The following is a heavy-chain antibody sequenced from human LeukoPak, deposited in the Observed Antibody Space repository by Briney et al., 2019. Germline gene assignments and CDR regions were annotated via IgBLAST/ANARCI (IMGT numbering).Heavy chain of an antibody. Sequence: PGGSLRLSCAASGFTFDDYGMIGVRQAPGKGLEWVSGINWNGGSTGYADSVKGRFTISRDNAKNSLYLQMNSLRAEDTALYYCARLGLDIVVVVAATQTGAFDIWGQGTMVTVSS. CDR2: INWNGGST. D-gene: IGHD2-15*01. CDR3: ARLGLDIVVVVAATQTGAFDI. CDR1: GFTFDDYG. V-gene: IGHV3-20*04. J-gene: IGHJ3*02.